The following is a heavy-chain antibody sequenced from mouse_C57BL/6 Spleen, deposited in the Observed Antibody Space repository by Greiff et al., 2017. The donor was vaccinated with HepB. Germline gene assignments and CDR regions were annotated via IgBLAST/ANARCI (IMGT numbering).Heavy chain of an antibody. J-gene: IGHJ2*01. CDR3: ASSRGYGSSLDY. Sequence: EVQLQQSGPELVKPGASVKMSCKASGYTFTDYNMPWVKQSHGKSLEWIGYINPNIGGTSYNKKFKGKATLTVNKSSRTAYMELRSLTSEDSAVYYCASSRGYGSSLDYWGQGTTLTVSS. V-gene: IGHV1-22*01. D-gene: IGHD1-1*01. CDR2: INPNIGGT. CDR1: GYTFTDYN.